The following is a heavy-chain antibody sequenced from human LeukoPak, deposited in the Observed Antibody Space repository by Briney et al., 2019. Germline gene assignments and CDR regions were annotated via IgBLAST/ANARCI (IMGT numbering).Heavy chain of an antibody. D-gene: IGHD6-19*01. CDR2: IYHSGIT. Sequence: SETLSLTCSLSGGPIDSFYWTWIRQPPGKGLEWIGYIYHSGITNYNPSLKSRVTITIDKSKSQFSLKLSSVTAADTAVYYCASAVAGIRDWGQGTLVTVSS. J-gene: IGHJ4*02. CDR1: GGPIDSFY. CDR3: ASAVAGIRD. V-gene: IGHV4-59*01.